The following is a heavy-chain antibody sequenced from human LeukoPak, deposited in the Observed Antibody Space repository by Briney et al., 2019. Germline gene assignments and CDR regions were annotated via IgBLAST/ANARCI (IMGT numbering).Heavy chain of an antibody. CDR1: GFTFRSYA. J-gene: IGHJ4*02. CDR3: AKQAYSSGWWLDY. D-gene: IGHD6-19*01. V-gene: IGHV3-23*01. CDR2: ISGSGGST. Sequence: GGSLRLSYAASGFTFRSYAMSWVRQAPGKGLEWVSAISGSGGSTYYADSVKGRFTISRDNSKNTLYLQMNSLRAEDTAVYYCAKQAYSSGWWLDYWGQGTLVTVSS.